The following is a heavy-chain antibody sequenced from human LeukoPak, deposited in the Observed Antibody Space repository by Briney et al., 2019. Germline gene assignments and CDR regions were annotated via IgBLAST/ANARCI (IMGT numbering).Heavy chain of an antibody. CDR2: IWYDGSNK. Sequence: PGRSLRLSCAASGFTFSSYGLHWVRQAPGKGLEWVAVIWYDGSNKYYADSVKGLFTISRDNSKNTLYLQMNSLRAEDTAVYYCAKDDREYAGLYYFNHWGQGTLVTVSS. V-gene: IGHV3-33*06. J-gene: IGHJ4*02. CDR1: GFTFSSYG. CDR3: AKDDREYAGLYYFNH. D-gene: IGHD3-10*01.